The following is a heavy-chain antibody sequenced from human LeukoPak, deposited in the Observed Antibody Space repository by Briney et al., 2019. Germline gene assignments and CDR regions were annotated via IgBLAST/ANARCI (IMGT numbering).Heavy chain of an antibody. CDR3: AAYSSGWYMDY. D-gene: IGHD6-19*01. CDR1: GYTFTSYA. Sequence: ASVKVSCKASGYTFTSYAMNWVRQAPGQGLEWMGWINTNTGNPTYAQGFTGRFVFSLDTSVSTAYLQISRLKAEDTAVYYCAAYSSGWYMDYWGQGTLVTVSS. J-gene: IGHJ4*02. V-gene: IGHV7-4-1*02. CDR2: INTNTGNP.